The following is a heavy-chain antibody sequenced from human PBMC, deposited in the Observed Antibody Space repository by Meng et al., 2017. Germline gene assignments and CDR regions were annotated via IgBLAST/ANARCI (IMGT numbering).Heavy chain of an antibody. CDR3: ARCTMVRGVIFYYGMDV. CDR2: IKQDGSEK. CDR1: GFTFSSYW. V-gene: IGHV3-7*01. J-gene: IGHJ6*02. D-gene: IGHD3-10*01. Sequence: GESLKISCAASGFTFSSYWMSWVRQAPGKGLEWVANIKQDGSEKYYVDSVKGRFTISRDNAKNSLYLQMNSLRAEDTAVYYCARCTMVRGVIFYYGMDVWGQGTTVTVSS.